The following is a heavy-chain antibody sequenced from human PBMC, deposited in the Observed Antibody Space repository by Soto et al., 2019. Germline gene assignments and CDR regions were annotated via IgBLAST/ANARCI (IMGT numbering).Heavy chain of an antibody. CDR3: AKGDNLGPKTGYAFDP. V-gene: IGHV6-1*01. CDR2: TYFRSKWYN. D-gene: IGHD5-12*01. Sequence: LSLTCAMSGDSVSSNTASWNWIRQSPSRGLEWLGRTYFRSKWYNDYAVSVKSRIIINPDTSNNQFSLQLNSVTPEDTEVYFCAKGDNLGPKTGYAFDPWGQGIMVTVSS. CDR1: GDSVSSNTAS. J-gene: IGHJ5*02.